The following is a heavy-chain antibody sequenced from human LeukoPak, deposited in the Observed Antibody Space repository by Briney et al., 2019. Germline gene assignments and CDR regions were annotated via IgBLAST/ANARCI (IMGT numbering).Heavy chain of an antibody. D-gene: IGHD5-24*01. CDR1: GGSITSY. CDR2: IYYSGST. J-gene: IGHJ6*02. V-gene: IGHV4-59*01. CDR3: ARDFRGNYGSRGMDV. Sequence: SETLSLTCTVSGGSITSYWSWIRQPPGKGLEWIGYIYYSGSTNYNPSLKSRVTMSIDTSKNQFSLELSSVTAADTAVYYCARDFRGNYGSRGMDVWGQGTTVTVSS.